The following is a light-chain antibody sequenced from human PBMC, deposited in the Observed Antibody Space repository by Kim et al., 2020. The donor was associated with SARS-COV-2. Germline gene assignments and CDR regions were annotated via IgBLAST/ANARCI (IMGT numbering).Light chain of an antibody. CDR2: LNSDGSH. V-gene: IGLV4-69*01. J-gene: IGLJ2*01. Sequence: QLVLTQSPSASASLGASVKLTCTLSSGHSSYAIAWHQQQPEKGPRYLMKLNSDGSHSKGDGIPGRFSGSSSGAERYLTISSLQSEDEADYYCQTWGTVVFGGGTQLTVL. CDR1: SGHSSYA. CDR3: QTWGTVV.